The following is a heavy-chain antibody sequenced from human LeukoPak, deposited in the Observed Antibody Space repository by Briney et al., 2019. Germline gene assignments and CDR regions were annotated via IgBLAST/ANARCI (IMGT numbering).Heavy chain of an antibody. Sequence: ASVKVSCKASGYSFTTYYIHWVRQAPGQGLEWMGRINPNSGGTKYTQKFQGRVTMTRDTSISTVYMELSSLSSDDTALYYCVRETGSTTEYFDYWGRGTLVTVTS. V-gene: IGHV1-2*06. D-gene: IGHD1-7*01. CDR3: VRETGSTTEYFDY. J-gene: IGHJ4*02. CDR1: GYSFTTYY. CDR2: INPNSGGT.